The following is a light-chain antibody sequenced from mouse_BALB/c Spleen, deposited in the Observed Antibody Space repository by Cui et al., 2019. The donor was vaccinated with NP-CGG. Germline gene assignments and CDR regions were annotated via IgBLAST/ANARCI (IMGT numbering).Light chain of an antibody. Sequence: QAVVTQESALTTSPGETVTLTCRSSTGAVTISTYAISVQEHPALLFTCLLCGTNKRAQGVPARFSGSLIGDKAALTITGAQTEDEAIYFCALWYSNHWVFGGGTKLTVL. CDR1: TGAVTISTY. CDR3: ALWYSNHWV. V-gene: IGLV1*01. CDR2: GTN. J-gene: IGLJ1*01.